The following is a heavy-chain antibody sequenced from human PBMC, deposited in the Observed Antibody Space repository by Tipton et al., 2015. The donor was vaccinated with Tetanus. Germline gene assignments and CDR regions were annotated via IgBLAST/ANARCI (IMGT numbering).Heavy chain of an antibody. D-gene: IGHD6-19*01. Sequence: LSLTCTVSGGSISSGGYYWSWIRQHPGKGLEWVSSISDSGCTTYYAGSVKGRFTLSRDNSKYTLFLHMDPLRAEDTAVYYCAKEVDVSSGWRNFDYWGQGTLVTVSS. J-gene: IGHJ4*02. CDR2: ISDSGCTT. CDR3: AKEVDVSSGWRNFDY. CDR1: GGSISSGGYY. V-gene: IGHV3-23*01.